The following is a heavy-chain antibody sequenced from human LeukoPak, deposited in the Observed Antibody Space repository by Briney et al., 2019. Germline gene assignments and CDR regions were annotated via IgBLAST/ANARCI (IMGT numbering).Heavy chain of an antibody. J-gene: IGHJ4*02. CDR2: ISTSGSTI. Sequence: PGGSLRLSCAASGFTFSSYEMNWVRQAPGKGLDWVSYISTSGSTIYYADSVKGRFTISRDNAKNSLYLQMNSPRAEDTAVYYCATSRGSWPDYFDYWGQGTLVTVSS. D-gene: IGHD6-13*01. CDR1: GFTFSSYE. CDR3: ATSRGSWPDYFDY. V-gene: IGHV3-48*03.